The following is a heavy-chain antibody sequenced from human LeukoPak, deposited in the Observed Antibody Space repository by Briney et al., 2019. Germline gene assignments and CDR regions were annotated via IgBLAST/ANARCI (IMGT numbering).Heavy chain of an antibody. D-gene: IGHD3-16*01. CDR1: GFTFSDSY. V-gene: IGHV3-11*01. J-gene: IGHJ4*02. Sequence: GGSLRLSCSASGFTFSDSYMSWIRQVPGKGLEWISYISSSGGTIYYADSVKGRVTISRDNAKNSLYLQMNRQRAEDTAVYYCAKEGGDWGEGYFDYWGQGTLVTVSS. CDR3: AKEGGDWGEGYFDY. CDR2: ISSSGGTI.